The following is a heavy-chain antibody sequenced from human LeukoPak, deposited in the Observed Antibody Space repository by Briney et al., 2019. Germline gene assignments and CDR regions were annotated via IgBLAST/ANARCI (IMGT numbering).Heavy chain of an antibody. CDR1: GFTFSSYS. CDR3: ARDRASMVRSGTGESMDY. Sequence: GRSLRLSCAASGFTFSSYSMNWVRQAPGKGLEWVSSISSSSSYIYYADSVKGRFTISRDNAKNSLYLQMNSLRAEDTAVYYCARDRASMVRSGTGESMDYWGQGTLVTVSS. J-gene: IGHJ4*02. V-gene: IGHV3-21*01. CDR2: ISSSSSYI. D-gene: IGHD3-10*01.